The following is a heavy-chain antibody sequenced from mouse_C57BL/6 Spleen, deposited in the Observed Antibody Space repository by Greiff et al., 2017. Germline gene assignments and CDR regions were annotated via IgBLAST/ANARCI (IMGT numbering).Heavy chain of an antibody. Sequence: EVQLQESGPELVKPGASVKIPCKASGYTFTDYNMDWVKQSHGKSLEWIGDINPNNGGTIYNQKFKGKATLTVDKSSSTAYMELRSLTSEDTAVYYCARPGKDYYAMDYWGQGTSVTVSS. V-gene: IGHV1-18*01. J-gene: IGHJ4*01. CDR3: ARPGKDYYAMDY. CDR2: INPNNGGT. CDR1: GYTFTDYN.